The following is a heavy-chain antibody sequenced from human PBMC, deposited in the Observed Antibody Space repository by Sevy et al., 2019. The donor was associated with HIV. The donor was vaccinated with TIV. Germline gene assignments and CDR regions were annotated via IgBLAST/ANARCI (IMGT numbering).Heavy chain of an antibody. V-gene: IGHV3-30*04. Sequence: GGSLRLSCTASGFSFSIHSMHWVRQAPGKGLEWVSFILHDGSRQDYADSVKGRFIISRDNSKNTVYLEMSGLRPEDTGTYYCARDSNVYDSGGSLDSWGQRTLVTVSS. D-gene: IGHD6-25*01. J-gene: IGHJ4*02. CDR1: GFSFSIHS. CDR2: ILHDGSRQ. CDR3: ARDSNVYDSGGSLDS.